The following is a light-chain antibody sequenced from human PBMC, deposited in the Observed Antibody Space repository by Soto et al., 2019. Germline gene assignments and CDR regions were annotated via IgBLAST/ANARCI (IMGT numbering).Light chain of an antibody. CDR2: GAS. V-gene: IGKV3-15*01. J-gene: IGKJ2*01. CDR1: QSVDTN. Sequence: EIVLTQSPGTLSLSPGERATLSCRASQSVDTNVAWYQQKPGQAPRLLVHGASMRAAGVPARFTGSGSGTDFTLTISGLQSDDFAVYYCQQYYNWPPYTFGQGTKVDIK. CDR3: QQYYNWPPYT.